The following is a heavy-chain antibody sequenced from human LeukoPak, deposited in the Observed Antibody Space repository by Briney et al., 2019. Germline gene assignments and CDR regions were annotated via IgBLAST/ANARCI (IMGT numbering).Heavy chain of an antibody. CDR2: IYPGDSDT. CDR3: ARRSSDGSGSYSTNWFDP. V-gene: IGHV5-51*01. Sequence: GESLKISCKGSGYSFSKYWIGWVRQMPGKGLEWMGIIYPGDSDTRYSPAFQGKVSMSADKSINTAYLQWRSLKASDTAMYYCARRSSDGSGSYSTNWFDPWGQGTLVTVSS. J-gene: IGHJ5*02. D-gene: IGHD3-10*01. CDR1: GYSFSKYW.